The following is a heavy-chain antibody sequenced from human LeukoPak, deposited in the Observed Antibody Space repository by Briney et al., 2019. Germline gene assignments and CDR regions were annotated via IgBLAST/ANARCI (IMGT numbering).Heavy chain of an antibody. CDR2: IWYDGSNK. D-gene: IGHD6-19*01. Sequence: PGGSLRLSCAGSGFTFSSYGMDWVRQPPGKGLEWVAVIWYDGSNKYYADSVKGRFTISRDNSKNTLYLQMNSPRAEDTAVYYCARDGSSGWYWVDYWGQGTLVTVSS. J-gene: IGHJ4*02. V-gene: IGHV3-33*01. CDR3: ARDGSSGWYWVDY. CDR1: GFTFSSYG.